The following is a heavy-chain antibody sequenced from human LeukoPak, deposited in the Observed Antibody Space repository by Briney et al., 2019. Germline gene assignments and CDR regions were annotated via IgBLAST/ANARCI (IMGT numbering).Heavy chain of an antibody. J-gene: IGHJ4*02. Sequence: AGGSLRLSCAASGFTFSSYAMGWVRQAPGKGLEWVSAISGSGGSTYYADSVKGRFTISRDNSKNTLYLQMNSLRAEDTAVYYCAKLTMIVVVIIKDWGQGTLVTVSS. CDR1: GFTFSSYA. CDR2: ISGSGGST. CDR3: AKLTMIVVVIIKD. V-gene: IGHV3-23*01. D-gene: IGHD3-22*01.